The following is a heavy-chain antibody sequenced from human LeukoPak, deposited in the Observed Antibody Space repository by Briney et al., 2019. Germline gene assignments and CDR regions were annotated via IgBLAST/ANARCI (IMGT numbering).Heavy chain of an antibody. Sequence: GGSLRLSCAVSGFTFNTYWMTWVRQAPGKGLQWVASINKDGTEKYYVDSVKGRFTISRDNTKNSLYLQMNSLRAEDTAVYYCARYSGYPYYFDYWGQGTLVTVSS. D-gene: IGHD5-12*01. CDR2: INKDGTEK. J-gene: IGHJ4*02. CDR3: ARYSGYPYYFDY. CDR1: GFTFNTYW. V-gene: IGHV3-7*01.